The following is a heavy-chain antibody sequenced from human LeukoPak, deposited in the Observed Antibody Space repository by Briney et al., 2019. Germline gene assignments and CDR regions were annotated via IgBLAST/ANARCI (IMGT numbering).Heavy chain of an antibody. CDR3: ARDGYYYDSSGFYYGLDY. Sequence: ASVKVSCKASGYTFTSYGISWVRQAPGQGLEWMGWISAYHGNTNYAQKFQGRVTMTSDTSTSTAYMELRSLRSDDTAVYYCARDGYYYDSSGFYYGLDYWGQGTLVTVSS. CDR1: GYTFTSYG. V-gene: IGHV1-18*01. J-gene: IGHJ4*02. CDR2: ISAYHGNT. D-gene: IGHD3-22*01.